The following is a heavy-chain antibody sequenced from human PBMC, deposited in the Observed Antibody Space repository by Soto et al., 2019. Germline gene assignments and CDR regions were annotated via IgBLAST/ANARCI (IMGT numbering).Heavy chain of an antibody. Sequence: VGSLRLSCAASGFTFSSYAMSWVRQAPGKGLEWVSAISGSGGSTYYADSVKGRFTISRDNSKNTLYLQMNSLRAEDTAVYYCAKGEFYIAAADTFYSYYGMDVWGQGTTVTVSS. CDR3: AKGEFYIAAADTFYSYYGMDV. D-gene: IGHD6-13*01. V-gene: IGHV3-23*01. CDR1: GFTFSSYA. J-gene: IGHJ6*02. CDR2: ISGSGGST.